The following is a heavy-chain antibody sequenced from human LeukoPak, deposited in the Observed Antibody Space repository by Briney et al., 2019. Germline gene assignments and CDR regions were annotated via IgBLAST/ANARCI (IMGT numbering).Heavy chain of an antibody. J-gene: IGHJ4*02. CDR2: ISGSGGST. Sequence: GGSLRLSCAASGFTFSSYAMSWVRQAPGKGLEWVSAISGSGGSTYYADSVKGRFTISRDNSKNTLYLQTNSLRAEDTAVYYCAKFGSYYDSSGYYFDYWGQGTLVTVSS. CDR3: AKFGSYYDSSGYYFDY. V-gene: IGHV3-23*01. CDR1: GFTFSSYA. D-gene: IGHD3-22*01.